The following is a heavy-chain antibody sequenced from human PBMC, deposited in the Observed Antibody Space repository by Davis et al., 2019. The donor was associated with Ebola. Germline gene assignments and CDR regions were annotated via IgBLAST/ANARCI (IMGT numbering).Heavy chain of an antibody. Sequence: GESLNIPCAASGFTFSSYWIHWVRQAPGKGLVWVSRFNSDGSSTSYADSVKGRFTISRDNAKNTLYLQMNSLRAEDTAVYYCARQWLVSTSDYWGQGTLVTVSS. V-gene: IGHV3-74*01. J-gene: IGHJ4*02. CDR1: GFTFSSYW. CDR2: FNSDGSST. CDR3: ARQWLVSTSDY. D-gene: IGHD6-19*01.